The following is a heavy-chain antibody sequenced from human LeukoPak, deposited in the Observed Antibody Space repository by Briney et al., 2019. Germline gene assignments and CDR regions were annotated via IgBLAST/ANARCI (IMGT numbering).Heavy chain of an antibody. CDR2: INPSGGST. Sequence: GASVKVSCKASGYTFTSYYMHWVRQAPGQGLEWMGIINPSGGSTSYAQKFQGRVTMTRDTSTSTVYMELSSLRSEDTAVYYCARVFSYDSSRLIYLGPNYFDYWGQGTLVTVSS. D-gene: IGHD3-22*01. CDR1: GYTFTSYY. CDR3: ARVFSYDSSRLIYLGPNYFDY. V-gene: IGHV1-46*01. J-gene: IGHJ4*02.